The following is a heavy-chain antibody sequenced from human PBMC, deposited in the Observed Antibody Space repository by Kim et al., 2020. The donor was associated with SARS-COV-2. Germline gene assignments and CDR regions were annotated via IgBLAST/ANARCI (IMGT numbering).Heavy chain of an antibody. CDR1: GGSINNYF. CDR3: ARDPSGGWNYFDY. V-gene: IGHV4-59*13. Sequence: SETLSLTCIVSGGSINNYFWNWIRQPPGKGLEWIGFISYSGNTNYNPSLKSRVTISVDTSKKQFSLKLTSVTDADTAVYYCARDPSGGWNYFDYWGQGTL. CDR2: ISYSGNT. J-gene: IGHJ4*02. D-gene: IGHD2-15*01.